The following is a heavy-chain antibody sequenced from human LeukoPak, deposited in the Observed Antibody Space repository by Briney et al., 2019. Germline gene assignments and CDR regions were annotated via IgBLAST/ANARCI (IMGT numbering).Heavy chain of an antibody. CDR3: AKGRWLQSESYMDV. CDR2: ITGSGGST. D-gene: IGHD5-24*01. CDR1: GFTFSSYA. Sequence: GGSLRLSCAASGFTFSSYAMNWVRQAPGKGLEWVSGITGSGGSTYNADSVKGRFTISRDNSKYTLYLQMNCLRVEDTAVYYCAKGRWLQSESYMDVWGKGTTVTVSS. V-gene: IGHV3-23*01. J-gene: IGHJ6*03.